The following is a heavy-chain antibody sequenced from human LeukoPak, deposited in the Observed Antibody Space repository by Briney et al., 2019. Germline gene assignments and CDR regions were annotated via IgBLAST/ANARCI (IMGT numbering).Heavy chain of an antibody. CDR3: AREDYDFWSENGMDV. D-gene: IGHD3-3*01. J-gene: IGHJ6*02. CDR2: ISYDGSNK. Sequence: PGGSLRLSCAASGFTFSSYAMHWVRQAPGKGLEWVAVISYDGSNKYYADSVKGRFTISRDNSKNTLYPQMNSLRAEDTAVYYCAREDYDFWSENGMDVWGQGTTVTVSS. V-gene: IGHV3-30-3*01. CDR1: GFTFSSYA.